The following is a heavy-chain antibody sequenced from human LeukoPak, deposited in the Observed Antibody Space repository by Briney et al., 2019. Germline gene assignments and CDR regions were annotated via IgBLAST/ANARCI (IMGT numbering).Heavy chain of an antibody. J-gene: IGHJ3*02. CDR2: IIPIFGTA. Sequence: SVKVSCKASGGTFSSYAISWVRQAPGQGLEWMGRIIPIFGTANYAQKFKGRVTITTDESTSTAYMELSSLRSEDTAVYYCARVSHGGSYPHAFDIRGQGTMVTVSS. V-gene: IGHV1-69*05. CDR3: ARVSHGGSYPHAFDI. D-gene: IGHD1-26*01. CDR1: GGTFSSYA.